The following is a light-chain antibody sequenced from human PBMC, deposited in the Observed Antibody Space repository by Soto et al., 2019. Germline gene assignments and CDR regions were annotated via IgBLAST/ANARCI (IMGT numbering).Light chain of an antibody. CDR3: QQYLSYPYT. CDR1: QGISSY. Sequence: AIRMTQSPSSFSASTGDRVTITCRASQGISSYLAWYQEKPGKAPKLLIYAAPTLHRGAPSRFSASGSGTDFTLTISRLQSEDFATYYCQQYLSYPYTFGQGTKLEI. CDR2: AAP. J-gene: IGKJ2*01. V-gene: IGKV1-8*01.